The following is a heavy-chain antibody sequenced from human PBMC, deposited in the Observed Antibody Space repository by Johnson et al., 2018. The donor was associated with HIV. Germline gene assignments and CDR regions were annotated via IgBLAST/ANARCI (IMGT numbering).Heavy chain of an antibody. CDR1: RFTFNNYA. Sequence: VQLVESGGGVVRPGGSLRLSCAASRFTFNNYAMSWVRQVPGEGLEWVSGINWNGGSTSYADSVKGRFSISRDNAKNSLYLQMKSLRAEDTALYYCARDLGIAVAGQIGYDAFDIWGQGTMVTVSS. V-gene: IGHV3-20*04. CDR2: INWNGGST. CDR3: ARDLGIAVAGQIGYDAFDI. D-gene: IGHD6-19*01. J-gene: IGHJ3*02.